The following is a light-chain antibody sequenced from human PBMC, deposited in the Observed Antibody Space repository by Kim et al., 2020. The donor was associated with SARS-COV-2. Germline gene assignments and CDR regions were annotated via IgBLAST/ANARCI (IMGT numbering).Light chain of an antibody. CDR1: SSDVGGYNY. Sequence: GQSVTISCTGTSSDVGGYNYVSWYLQHPGKAPKRLIYEVSKRPSGVPDRFSGSKSGNTASLTVSGLQAEDEADYYCSPYAGSNNVVFGGGTQLTVL. V-gene: IGLV2-8*01. CDR2: EVS. J-gene: IGLJ2*01. CDR3: SPYAGSNNVV.